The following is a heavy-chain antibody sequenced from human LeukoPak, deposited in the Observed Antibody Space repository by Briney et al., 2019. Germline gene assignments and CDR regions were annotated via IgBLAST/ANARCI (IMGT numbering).Heavy chain of an antibody. CDR1: GGSFSGYY. J-gene: IGHJ3*02. CDR3: AKSISGSGYDAFDI. D-gene: IGHD5-12*01. V-gene: IGHV4-34*01. Sequence: SDTLSLNCPVHGGSFSGYYWSWIRQPPGKGLEWIGEINHSGSTNYNPSLKSRVTISVDTSKNQFSLKMSSVTAADTAVYYCAKSISGSGYDAFDIWGQGTMVTVSS. CDR2: INHSGST.